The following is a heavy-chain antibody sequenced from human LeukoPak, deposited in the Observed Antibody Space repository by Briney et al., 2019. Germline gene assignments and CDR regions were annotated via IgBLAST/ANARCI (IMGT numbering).Heavy chain of an antibody. Sequence: ASVKVSCKASGYTFTSYDINWVRQATGQGLEWMAWINPQTGATNYAQKFKGRITTTRDLSITTAYMEVTTLRSDDTAVYYCARGGDDSGLYFAYWGQGTLVTVSS. J-gene: IGHJ4*02. D-gene: IGHD3-22*01. CDR3: ARGGDDSGLYFAY. V-gene: IGHV1-2*02. CDR1: GYTFTSYD. CDR2: INPQTGAT.